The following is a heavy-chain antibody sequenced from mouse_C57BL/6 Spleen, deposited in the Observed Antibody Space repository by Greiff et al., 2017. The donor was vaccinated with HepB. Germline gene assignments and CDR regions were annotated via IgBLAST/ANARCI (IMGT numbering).Heavy chain of an antibody. V-gene: IGHV1-7*01. Sequence: QVQLQQSGAELAKPGASVKLSCKASGYTFTSYCMHWVKQRPGQGLEWIGNINPSSGYTKYNQKFKDKATLTADKSSSTAYMQLSSLTYEDSAVYYCADSYYFDYWGQGTARTVSS. J-gene: IGHJ2*01. CDR3: ADSYYFDY. CDR1: GYTFTSYC. D-gene: IGHD2-12*01. CDR2: INPSSGYT.